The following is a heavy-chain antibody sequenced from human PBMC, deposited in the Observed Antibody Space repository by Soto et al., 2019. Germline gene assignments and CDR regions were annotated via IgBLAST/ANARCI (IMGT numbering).Heavy chain of an antibody. J-gene: IGHJ4*02. CDR1: GYTFTSYY. D-gene: IGHD2-15*01. CDR3: VRGYSSSFDY. Sequence: ASVKVSCKASGYTFTSYYMHWVRQAPGQGLEWMGIINPSGGSTSYAQKFQGRVTINPDTSKNQFSLQLSSVTPEDTAMYYCVRGYSSSFDYWGQGTLVTVSS. V-gene: IGHV1-46*01. CDR2: INPSGGST.